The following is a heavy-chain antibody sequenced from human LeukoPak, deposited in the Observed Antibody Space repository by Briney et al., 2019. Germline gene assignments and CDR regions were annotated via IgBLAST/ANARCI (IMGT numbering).Heavy chain of an antibody. V-gene: IGHV3-7*01. J-gene: IGHJ4*01. D-gene: IGHD3-10*01. CDR2: IKQDGSEK. CDR3: AREALSGSGSYPHPPWFDY. Sequence: PGGSLRLSCAASGFTFSSYWMSWVRQAPGKGLEWVANIKQDGSEKYYVDSVKGRFTISRDNAKNSLYLRMNSLRAEDTAVYYCAREALSGSGSYPHPPWFDYWGQGTLVTVSS. CDR1: GFTFSSYW.